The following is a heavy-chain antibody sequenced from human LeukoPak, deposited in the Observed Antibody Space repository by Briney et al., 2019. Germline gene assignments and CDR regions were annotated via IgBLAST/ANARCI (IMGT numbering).Heavy chain of an antibody. J-gene: IGHJ4*02. CDR1: GDSVSSKSAA. V-gene: IGHV6-1*01. CDR2: TYYRSKWHS. D-gene: IGHD3-10*01. CDR3: ARSALDTSGSYYNPQPFDY. Sequence: SQTLSLTFAISGDSVSSKSAAWNWIRQSPSRGLEWLGRTYYRSKWHSDYAVSVKSRITINPDTSKNQFSLKLTSVTAADTAVYYCARSALDTSGSYYNPQPFDYWGQGTLVTVSS.